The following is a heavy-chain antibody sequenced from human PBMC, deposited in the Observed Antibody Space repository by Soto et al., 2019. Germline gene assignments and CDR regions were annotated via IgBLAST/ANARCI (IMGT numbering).Heavy chain of an antibody. Sequence: ASVKVSCKASGYTFTSYDINWVRQATGQGLEWMGWMNPNSGNTGYAQKFQGRVTMTRNTSISTAYMELSSLRSEDTAVYYCARGVVGIAARRSRAFDIWGQGTMVTVSS. CDR2: MNPNSGNT. CDR1: GYTFTSYD. J-gene: IGHJ3*02. D-gene: IGHD6-6*01. V-gene: IGHV1-8*01. CDR3: ARGVVGIAARRSRAFDI.